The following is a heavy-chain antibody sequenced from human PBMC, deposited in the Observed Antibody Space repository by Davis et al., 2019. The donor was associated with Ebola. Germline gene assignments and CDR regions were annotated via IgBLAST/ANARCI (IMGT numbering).Heavy chain of an antibody. D-gene: IGHD3-3*01. CDR3: ARDKVITIFGVADAFDI. V-gene: IGHV1-46*01. J-gene: IGHJ3*02. Sequence: ASVKVSCKASGYTFTSYYMHWVRQAPGQGLEWMGIINPSGGSTSYAQKFQGRVTMTRDTSTSTVYMELSSLRSEDTAVYYCARDKVITIFGVADAFDIWGQGTMVTVSS. CDR2: INPSGGST. CDR1: GYTFTSYY.